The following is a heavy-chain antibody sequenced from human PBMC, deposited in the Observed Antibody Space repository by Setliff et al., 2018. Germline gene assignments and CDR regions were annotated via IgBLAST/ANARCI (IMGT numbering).Heavy chain of an antibody. CDR1: GLTYSDYY. J-gene: IGHJ4*02. CDR3: STKGVPGT. CDR2: ISRGATSI. Sequence: GGSLRLSCAASGLTYSDYYMSWIRQTPGKGLEWVAYISRGATSIYYADSVKGRFTISRDDATNSLYLQMNSLRAEDTAVYYCSTKGVPGTGGQGTLVTVSS. D-gene: IGHD6-19*01. V-gene: IGHV3-11*01.